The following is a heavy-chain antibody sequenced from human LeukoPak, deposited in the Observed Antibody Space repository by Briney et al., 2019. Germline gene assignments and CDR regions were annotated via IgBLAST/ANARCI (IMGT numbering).Heavy chain of an antibody. Sequence: SGGSLRLSCAASGFTFDDYAMHWVRQAPGKGLEWVSGISWNSGSIGYADSVKGRFTISRDNAKNSLYLQMNSLRAEDTALYYCAKDIGDYGGDDAFDIWGQGTMVTVSS. V-gene: IGHV3-9*01. CDR1: GFTFDDYA. CDR2: ISWNSGSI. CDR3: AKDIGDYGGDDAFDI. D-gene: IGHD4-17*01. J-gene: IGHJ3*02.